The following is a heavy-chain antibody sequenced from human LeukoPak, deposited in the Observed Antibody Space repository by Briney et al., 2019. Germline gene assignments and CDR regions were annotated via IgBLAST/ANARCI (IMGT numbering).Heavy chain of an antibody. Sequence: GGSLRLSCAASGFTFSNAWMSWVRQAPGKGLEWVGRIKSKTDGGTTAYAAPVKGRFTISRDDSKNTLCLQMNSLKTEDTAVYYCTTQADCSSTSCYGMDVWGQGTTVTVSS. CDR1: GFTFSNAW. D-gene: IGHD2-2*01. CDR2: IKSKTDGGTT. V-gene: IGHV3-15*01. J-gene: IGHJ6*02. CDR3: TTQADCSSTSCYGMDV.